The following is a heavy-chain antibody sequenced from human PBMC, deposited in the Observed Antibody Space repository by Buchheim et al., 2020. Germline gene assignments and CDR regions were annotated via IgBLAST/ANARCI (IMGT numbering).Heavy chain of an antibody. CDR1: GGSFSGYY. J-gene: IGHJ6*02. V-gene: IGHV4-34*01. CDR2: INHSGST. D-gene: IGHD6-13*01. Sequence: QVQLQQWGAGLLKPSETLSLTCAVYGGSFSGYYWSWIRQPPGKGLEWIGEINHSGSTNYNPSLKSRVTISVDTSKNTFSLKLSSVTAADTAVYYCARGVLSSSWYSFNYYYDMDVWGQGTT. CDR3: ARGVLSSSWYSFNYYYDMDV.